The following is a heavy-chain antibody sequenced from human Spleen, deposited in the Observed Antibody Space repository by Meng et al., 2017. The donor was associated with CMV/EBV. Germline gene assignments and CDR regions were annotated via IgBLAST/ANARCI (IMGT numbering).Heavy chain of an antibody. CDR1: GPISNSNW. D-gene: IGHD2-2*02. V-gene: IGHV4-4*02. Sequence: GPISNSNWWSWVRQPPGKGLEWIGEIYHSGSTYYNPSLKSRVTISKDMSENQFSLKLSSVTAADTAVYYCARRCSSASCYMYYFDSWGHGTLVTVSS. CDR3: ARRCSSASCYMYYFDS. CDR2: IYHSGST. J-gene: IGHJ4*03.